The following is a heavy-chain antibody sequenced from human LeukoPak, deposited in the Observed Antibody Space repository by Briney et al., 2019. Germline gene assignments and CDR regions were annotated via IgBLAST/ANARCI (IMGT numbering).Heavy chain of an antibody. V-gene: IGHV3-21*01. CDR1: GFTFSSYS. Sequence: PGGSLRLSCAASGFTFSSYSMTWVRQAPGKGLEWVSSISSGSSYIYYADSVKGRFTISRDDAKNSLYLQMNSLRAEDTAVYYCARAPAYYYYGMDVWGQGTTVTVSS. D-gene: IGHD2-2*01. CDR3: ARAPAYYYYGMDV. CDR2: ISSGSSYI. J-gene: IGHJ6*02.